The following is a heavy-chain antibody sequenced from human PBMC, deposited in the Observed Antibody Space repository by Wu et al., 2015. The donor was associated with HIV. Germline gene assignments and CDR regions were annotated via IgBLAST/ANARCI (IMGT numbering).Heavy chain of an antibody. D-gene: IGHD5-18*01. V-gene: IGHV1-69*12. Sequence: QVQLVQSGAEVKKPGSSVKVSCKASGGTFSSYAISWVRQAPGQGLEWMGGIIPIFGTANYAQKFQGRVTITADESTSTAYMELSSLRSEDTAVYYCAVVDTAMSSYYYYYMDVWGKGTTVTVSS. J-gene: IGHJ6*03. CDR2: IIPIFGTA. CDR1: GGTFSSYA. CDR3: AVVDTAMSSYYYYYMDV.